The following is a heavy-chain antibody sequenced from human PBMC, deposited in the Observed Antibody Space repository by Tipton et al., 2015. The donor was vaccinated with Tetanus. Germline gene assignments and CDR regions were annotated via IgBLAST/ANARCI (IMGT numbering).Heavy chain of an antibody. Sequence: TLSLTCTVSGGSVSNGSSYWNWIRPPPGKGLEWTGHIYYTGCTDYNPSLKSRVTISADTTKNLFSLKLRSVTAEDAAVYFCARDDGYPGLGSWGQGALVAVSP. J-gene: IGHJ5*02. CDR1: GGSVSNGSSY. D-gene: IGHD6-25*01. CDR3: ARDDGYPGLGS. CDR2: IYYTGCT. V-gene: IGHV4-61*01.